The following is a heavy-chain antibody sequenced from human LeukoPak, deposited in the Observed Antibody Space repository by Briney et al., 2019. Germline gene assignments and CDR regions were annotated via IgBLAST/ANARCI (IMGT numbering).Heavy chain of an antibody. J-gene: IGHJ4*02. V-gene: IGHV1-46*01. CDR2: INPSGGST. D-gene: IGHD3-9*01. Sequence: ASVKVSCKASGYTFTSYYMHWVRQAPGQGLEWMGIINPSGGSTSYAQKFQGRVTMTRDTSTSTVCMELSSLRSEDTAVYYCARGCYDILTGYSPPAYYFDYWGQGTLVTVSS. CDR1: GYTFTSYY. CDR3: ARGCYDILTGYSPPAYYFDY.